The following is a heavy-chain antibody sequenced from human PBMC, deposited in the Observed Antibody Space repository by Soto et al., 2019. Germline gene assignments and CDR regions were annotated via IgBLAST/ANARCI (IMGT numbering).Heavy chain of an antibody. CDR2: IYYSGST. J-gene: IGHJ6*02. D-gene: IGHD2-2*01. CDR3: ARHVPYCSDTSHCAYGMDV. CDR1: GGSISSYY. V-gene: IGHV4-59*08. Sequence: QVQLQESGPGLVKPSETLSLTCTVSGGSISSYYWSWIRQPPGKGLEWIGYIYYSGSTNDNPSLKSRVTISVDTSKNQFSLKLSSVTAADTAVYYCARHVPYCSDTSHCAYGMDVWGQGTTVTVSS.